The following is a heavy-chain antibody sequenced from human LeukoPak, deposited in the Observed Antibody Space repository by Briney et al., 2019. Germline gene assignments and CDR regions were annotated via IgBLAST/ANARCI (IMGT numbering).Heavy chain of an antibody. Sequence: PSETLSLTCTVSVGSISSGSYYWSWIRQPAGKGLEWIGRIYTSGSTNYNPSLKSRVTISVDTSKNQFSLKLSSVTAADTDVYYCARSTDSSGYYQRYFDYWGQGTLVTVSS. V-gene: IGHV4-61*02. D-gene: IGHD3-22*01. J-gene: IGHJ4*02. CDR2: IYTSGST. CDR3: ARSTDSSGYYQRYFDY. CDR1: VGSISSGSYY.